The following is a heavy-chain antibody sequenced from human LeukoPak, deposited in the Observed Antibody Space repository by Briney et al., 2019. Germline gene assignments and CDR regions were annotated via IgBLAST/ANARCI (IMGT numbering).Heavy chain of an antibody. Sequence: PGGSLRLSCAASGFTFSSYGMSWVRQAPGKGLEWVSGLSGSGGSTYYADSVKGRFTVSRDNSKNTLYLQMNSLRAEDTAVYYCANALNKGWVQDYWGQGTLVTVSS. D-gene: IGHD6-19*01. V-gene: IGHV3-23*01. CDR3: ANALNKGWVQDY. CDR1: GFTFSSYG. J-gene: IGHJ4*02. CDR2: LSGSGGST.